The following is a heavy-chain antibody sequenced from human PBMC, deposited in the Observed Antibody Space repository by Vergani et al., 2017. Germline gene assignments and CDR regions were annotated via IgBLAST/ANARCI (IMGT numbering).Heavy chain of an antibody. J-gene: IGHJ6*03. CDR3: ARVAVTPPHDYYYYMDV. CDR2: ISSRSDTT. CDR1: GFTFNNYK. D-gene: IGHD2-15*01. V-gene: IGHV3-48*02. Sequence: EVQLVESGGDLVQPGGSLRLSCDVSGFTFNNYKMKWVRQAPGKGLEWIAYISSRSDTTFYADSVKGRFTISRDNAKNSLYLQMNRLRDEDTGVYYCARVAVTPPHDYYYYMDVWGKGTTVTVSS.